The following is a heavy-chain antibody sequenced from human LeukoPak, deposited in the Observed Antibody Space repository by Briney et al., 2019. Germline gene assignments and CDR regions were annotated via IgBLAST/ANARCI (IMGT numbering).Heavy chain of an antibody. CDR1: GFTFNTYE. Sequence: PGGSLRLSCAASGFTFNTYEMNWVRQAPGKGLEWVSYISSSGSTTYYADSVKGRFTVSRDNAKNSLFLQMNSLRAEDTAVYYCAIGSNIVGATYYFDYWGQGTLVTVSS. V-gene: IGHV3-48*03. CDR2: ISSSGSTT. J-gene: IGHJ4*02. CDR3: AIGSNIVGATYYFDY. D-gene: IGHD1-26*01.